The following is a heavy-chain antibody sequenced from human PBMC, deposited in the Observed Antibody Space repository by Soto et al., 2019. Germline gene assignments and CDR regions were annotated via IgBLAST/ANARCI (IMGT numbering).Heavy chain of an antibody. CDR2: SSATGSGT. J-gene: IGHJ4*02. CDR3: AKDRRAGGNYGFYSDF. V-gene: IGHV3-23*01. D-gene: IGHD1-7*01. CDR1: GFTFRSYG. Sequence: GGSLRLSCAASGFTFRSYGMTWVRQAPGKGLEWVSFSSATGSGTYYADAVKGRFTISRDNSKNTLYLQMTSLRADDTAVYYCAKDRRAGGNYGFYSDFWGQGALVTVSS.